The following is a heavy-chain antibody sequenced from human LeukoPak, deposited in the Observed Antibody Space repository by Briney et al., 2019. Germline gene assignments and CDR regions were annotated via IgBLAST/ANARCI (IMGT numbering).Heavy chain of an antibody. CDR1: GYTFTSYG. V-gene: IGHV1-18*01. Sequence: ASVKVSCKASGYTFTSYGISWVRQAPGQGLEWMGWISAYNGNTNYAQKLQGRVTMTTDTSTSTAYMELRSLRSDDTAVYYCARGHRAVILTGYPRDAFDIWGQGTMVTVSS. CDR2: ISAYNGNT. CDR3: ARGHRAVILTGYPRDAFDI. D-gene: IGHD3-9*01. J-gene: IGHJ3*02.